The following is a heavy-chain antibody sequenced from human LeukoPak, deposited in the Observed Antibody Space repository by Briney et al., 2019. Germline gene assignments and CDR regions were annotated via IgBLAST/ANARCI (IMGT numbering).Heavy chain of an antibody. D-gene: IGHD1-26*01. J-gene: IGHJ6*03. Sequence: GGSLRLSCAASGFTFSSYAMSWVRQAPGKGLEWVSAISGSGGSTYYAASVKGRFTISRDNSKNTLYLQMNSLRAEDTAVYYCAKDGRVGATTVYYYYMDVWGKGTTVTVSS. CDR2: ISGSGGST. V-gene: IGHV3-23*01. CDR1: GFTFSSYA. CDR3: AKDGRVGATTVYYYYMDV.